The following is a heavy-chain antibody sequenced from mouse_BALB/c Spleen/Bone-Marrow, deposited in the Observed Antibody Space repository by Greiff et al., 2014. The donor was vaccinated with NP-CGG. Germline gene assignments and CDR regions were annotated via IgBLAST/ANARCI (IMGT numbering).Heavy chain of an antibody. V-gene: IGHV1S41*01. J-gene: IGHJ3*01. CDR3: ARGSYYYGSSSPWFAY. Sequence: DLVKPGASVKLSCKASGYTFTSYWISWIKQRPGQGLEWIGRIPPGSGTTYYNEMFKGKATLTVDTSSTTAYIQLSSLSSEDSAVYFCARGSYYYGSSSPWFAYCGQGTLVTVSA. CDR2: IPPGSGTT. CDR1: GYTFTSYW. D-gene: IGHD1-1*01.